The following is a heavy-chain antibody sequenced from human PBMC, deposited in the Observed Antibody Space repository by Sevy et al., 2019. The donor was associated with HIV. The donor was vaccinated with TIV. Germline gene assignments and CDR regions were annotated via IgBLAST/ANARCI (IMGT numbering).Heavy chain of an antibody. CDR2: ISNSGTTI. CDR3: ARDLPPSATTVPHFDC. Sequence: QQLGVPRLSCAASGFTFTSYEMNWVRQAPGKGLEWLSYISNSGTTIYYSDSVKGRFTISRDNARNSLYLQMSSLRAEDTAVYYCARDLPPSATTVPHFDCWGQGTLVTVSS. CDR1: GFTFTSYE. D-gene: IGHD4-17*01. J-gene: IGHJ4*02. V-gene: IGHV3-48*03.